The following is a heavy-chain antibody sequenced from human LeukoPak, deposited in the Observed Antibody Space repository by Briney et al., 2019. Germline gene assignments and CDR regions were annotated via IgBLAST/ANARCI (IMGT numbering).Heavy chain of an antibody. V-gene: IGHV4-34*01. CDR3: ARAVRDRGVILPWFDS. Sequence: SETLSLTCAVYGGSFSDYYWSWLRQLPGKGLEWIGEINDSGSTSYNPSLKSRVTISVDTSKNQFSLKLSSVIAADTAVYYCARAVRDRGVILPWFDSWGQGTLVTVSS. CDR1: GGSFSDYY. J-gene: IGHJ5*01. D-gene: IGHD3-10*01. CDR2: INDSGST.